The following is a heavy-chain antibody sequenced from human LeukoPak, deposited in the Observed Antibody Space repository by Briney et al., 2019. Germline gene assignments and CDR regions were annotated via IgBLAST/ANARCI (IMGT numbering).Heavy chain of an antibody. CDR2: FYYSGST. Sequence: PSETLSLTCTVSGGSISSSSYYWGWIRQPPGKGLEWIGRFYYSGSTYYNPSLKSRVTISVDTSKNQFSLKLSSVTAADTAVYYCARHRDYYDSSGSRYFDLWGRGTLDTVSS. V-gene: IGHV4-39*01. J-gene: IGHJ2*01. D-gene: IGHD3-22*01. CDR3: ARHRDYYDSSGSRYFDL. CDR1: GGSISSSSYY.